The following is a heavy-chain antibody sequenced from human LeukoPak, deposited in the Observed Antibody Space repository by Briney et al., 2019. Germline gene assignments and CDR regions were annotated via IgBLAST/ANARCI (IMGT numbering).Heavy chain of an antibody. D-gene: IGHD3-10*01. CDR3: GRHRSGSGTYFIDY. CDR2: MKKDGSET. Sequence: PGGSLRLSCVVSGFTVSSYSMIWVRQAPGKGLQWVANMKKDGSETKYVESVKGRFTISRDNAKNSLYLQMNSLRDEDTAVYYCGRHRSGSGTYFIDYWGQGTLVSVSS. V-gene: IGHV3-7*01. CDR1: GFTVSSYS. J-gene: IGHJ4*02.